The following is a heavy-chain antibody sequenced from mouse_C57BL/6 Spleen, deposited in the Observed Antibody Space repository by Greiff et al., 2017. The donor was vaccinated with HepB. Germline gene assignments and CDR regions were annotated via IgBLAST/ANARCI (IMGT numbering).Heavy chain of an antibody. Sequence: NLVESGEGLVKPGGSLKLSCAASGFTFSSYAMSWVRQTPEKRLEWVAYISSGGDYIYYADTVKGRFTISRDNARNTLYLQMSSLKSEDTAMYYCTRVDTTVPFAYWGQGTLVTVSA. CDR3: TRVDTTVPFAY. J-gene: IGHJ3*01. CDR1: GFTFSSYA. CDR2: ISSGGDYI. D-gene: IGHD1-1*01. V-gene: IGHV5-9-1*02.